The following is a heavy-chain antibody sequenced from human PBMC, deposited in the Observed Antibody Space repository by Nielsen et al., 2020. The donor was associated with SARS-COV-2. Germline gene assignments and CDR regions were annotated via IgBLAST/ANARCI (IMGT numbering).Heavy chain of an antibody. CDR2: IYYSGST. D-gene: IGHD5-24*01. J-gene: IGHJ6*03. CDR3: ARLRMAYYMDV. CDR1: GGSFSSYY. Sequence: SETLSLTCAVYGGSFSSYYWGWIRQPPGKGLEWIGSIYYSGSTYYNPSLKSRVTISVDTSKNQFSLKLSSVTAADTAVYYCARLRMAYYMDVWGKGTTVTVSS. V-gene: IGHV4-39*01.